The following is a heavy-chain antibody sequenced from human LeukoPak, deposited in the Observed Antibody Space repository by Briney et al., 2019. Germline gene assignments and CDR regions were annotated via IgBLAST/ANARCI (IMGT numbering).Heavy chain of an antibody. CDR2: ISGSGLMT. V-gene: IGHV3-23*01. J-gene: IGHJ4*02. D-gene: IGHD1-26*01. CDR3: AKDRSMGTYYTFYH. CDR1: GFTFSDYA. Sequence: GGSLTLSCAASGFTFSDYAMMWVRQAPGKGLEWVATISGSGLMTYYADSVKGRFTVSGDNSKNTLYLQMSSLTAADTAVYYCAKDRSMGTYYTFYHWGQGTLVTVSS.